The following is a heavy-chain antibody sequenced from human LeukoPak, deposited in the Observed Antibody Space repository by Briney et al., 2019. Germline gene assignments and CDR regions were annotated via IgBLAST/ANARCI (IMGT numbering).Heavy chain of an antibody. CDR1: GGTFSSYA. CDR2: IIPIFGTA. V-gene: IGHV1-69*05. D-gene: IGHD5-12*01. Sequence: SVKVSCKSSGGTFSSYAISWVRQAPGHGLEWLGGIIPIFGTANYAQKFQGRVTITTDESTSTAYMELSSLRSEDTAVYYCARGRDIVATISPYYYYYMDVWGKGTTVTVSS. J-gene: IGHJ6*03. CDR3: ARGRDIVATISPYYYYYMDV.